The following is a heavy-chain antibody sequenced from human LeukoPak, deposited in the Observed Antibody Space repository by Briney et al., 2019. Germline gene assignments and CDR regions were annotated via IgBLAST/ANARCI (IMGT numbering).Heavy chain of an antibody. Sequence: ASVKVSCEASGYTFASSYGISWMGQAPGQGLEWMGSISPYTGNTKYAERLQGRVIMTTDTSTRTAYMELRSVRSDDTAVYYCARDQYDHVWGSYRPYFDLWGQGTLVTVSS. V-gene: IGHV1-18*04. CDR3: ARDQYDHVWGSYRPYFDL. D-gene: IGHD3-16*02. CDR1: GYTFASSYG. CDR2: ISPYTGNT. J-gene: IGHJ4*02.